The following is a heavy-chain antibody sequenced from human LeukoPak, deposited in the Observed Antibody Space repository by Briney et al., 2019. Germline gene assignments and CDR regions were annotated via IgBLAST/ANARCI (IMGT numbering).Heavy chain of an antibody. J-gene: IGHJ4*02. D-gene: IGHD6-25*01. Sequence: ASVKVSCKASGYTFSSYGISWVRQAPGQGLEWMGWISTYNGNTNYAQKLQGRVTMTTDTSTSTAYMELRSLRSDDSAVYYCARAPLYSSGWYVVYWGQGTLVAVSS. CDR3: ARAPLYSSGWYVVY. V-gene: IGHV1-18*01. CDR2: ISTYNGNT. CDR1: GYTFSSYG.